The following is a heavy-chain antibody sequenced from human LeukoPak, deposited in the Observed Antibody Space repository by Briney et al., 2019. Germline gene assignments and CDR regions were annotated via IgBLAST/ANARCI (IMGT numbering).Heavy chain of an antibody. CDR1: GGSISSSNYY. V-gene: IGHV4-39*01. CDR3: ATLTGTRIY. J-gene: IGHJ4*02. Sequence: SETLSLTCTVSGGSISSSNYYWGWIRQPPGKGLEWIGSIYYSGSTYYNPSLKSRVTTFVDTSKNQFSLKLSSVTAADTAVYYCATLTGTRIYWGQGTLVTVSS. D-gene: IGHD1-20*01. CDR2: IYYSGST.